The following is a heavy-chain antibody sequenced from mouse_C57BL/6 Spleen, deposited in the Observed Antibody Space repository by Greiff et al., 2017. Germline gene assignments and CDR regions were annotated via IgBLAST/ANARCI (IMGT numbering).Heavy chain of an antibody. Sequence: QVQLQQSDAELVKPGASVKMSCKVSGYTFTDHTIHWMKQRPEQGLEWIGYIYPRDGSTKYNEKFKGKAPLTADKSSSTAYMQLNSLTSEDSAVYFCARTDDGYHWYFDVWGTGTTVTVSS. V-gene: IGHV1-78*01. J-gene: IGHJ1*03. D-gene: IGHD2-3*01. CDR2: IYPRDGST. CDR3: ARTDDGYHWYFDV. CDR1: GYTFTDHT.